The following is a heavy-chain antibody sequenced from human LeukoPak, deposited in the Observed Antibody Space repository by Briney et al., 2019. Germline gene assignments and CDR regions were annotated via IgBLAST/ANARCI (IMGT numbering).Heavy chain of an antibody. CDR3: ARDCSSTSCYQTWYYYYGMDV. CDR2: IYSGGST. V-gene: IGHV3-66*01. J-gene: IGHJ6*02. D-gene: IGHD2-2*01. Sequence: GGSLRLSCAASGFTVSSNYMSWVRQAPGKGLEWVSVIYSGGSTYYADSVKGRFTISRDNSKNTLYLQMNSLRAEDTAVYYCARDCSSTSCYQTWYYYYGMDVWGQGTTVTVSS. CDR1: GFTVSSNY.